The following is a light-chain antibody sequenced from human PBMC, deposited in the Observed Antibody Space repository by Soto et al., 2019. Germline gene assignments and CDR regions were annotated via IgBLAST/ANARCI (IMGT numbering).Light chain of an antibody. CDR3: QQFNSYPLT. CDR1: QAINSA. Sequence: IQLTQSPSSLSASVGEKVTISCRASQAINSALAWCQQRPGKAPMVLIYDASILESGVPSRFSGSGSGTDFTLTISSLQPEDFATYYCQQFNSYPLTFGGGTKVEIE. J-gene: IGKJ4*01. CDR2: DAS. V-gene: IGKV1-13*02.